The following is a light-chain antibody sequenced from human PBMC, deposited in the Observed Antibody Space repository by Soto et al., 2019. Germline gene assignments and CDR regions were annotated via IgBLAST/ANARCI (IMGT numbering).Light chain of an antibody. Sequence: EIVLTQSPGTLSMSPGERAALSCRASQSVSSSYFAWYQQKPGQAPRLLIYGASSRATGIPDRFSGSGSGTDFTLTISRLEPEDFAVYYCQQYGSSPGFGQGTKLEIK. CDR1: QSVSSSY. V-gene: IGKV3-20*01. J-gene: IGKJ2*01. CDR2: GAS. CDR3: QQYGSSPG.